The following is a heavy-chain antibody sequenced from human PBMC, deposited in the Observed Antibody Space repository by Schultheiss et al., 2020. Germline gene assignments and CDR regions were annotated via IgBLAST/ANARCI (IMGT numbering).Heavy chain of an antibody. D-gene: IGHD6-6*01. CDR3: AKRTAVGSYNWFDA. Sequence: SQTLSLTCIVSGGSITTYYWSWIRQPAGKGLEWIGRVYSSGSTHYNPSLKSRVTISLDTSKNHFSLRLSSVSAADTALYFCAKRTAVGSYNWFDAWGQGTLVTVSS. CDR2: VYSSGST. V-gene: IGHV4-4*07. CDR1: GGSITTYY. J-gene: IGHJ5*02.